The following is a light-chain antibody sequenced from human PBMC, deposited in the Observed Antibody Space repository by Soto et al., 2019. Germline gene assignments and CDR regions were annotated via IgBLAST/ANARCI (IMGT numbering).Light chain of an antibody. V-gene: IGLV2-23*01. Sequence: QSALTQPASVSGSPGQSITISCTGTSSDVGSYNLVSWYQQHPGKAPKLMIYEGSKRPSGVSNRFSGSKSGNTASLTISGVQAEDGADYYCCSYAGSRVFGGGTQLTVL. CDR3: CSYAGSRV. CDR1: SSDVGSYNL. CDR2: EGS. J-gene: IGLJ3*02.